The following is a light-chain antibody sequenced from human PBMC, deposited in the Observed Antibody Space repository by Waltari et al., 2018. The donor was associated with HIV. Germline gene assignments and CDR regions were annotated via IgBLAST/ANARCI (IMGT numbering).Light chain of an antibody. J-gene: IGLJ2*01. V-gene: IGLV2-14*03. CDR1: SRDVGGYNF. CDR2: DVT. CDR3: ESYTSTSVWV. Sequence: QSALTQPASVSGSPGQSITISCTGASRDVGGYNFVSWYQQHPVKAPRVLIYDVTTRPSGVSDGFSGSRSVDTPSPTIPGLQPEDESEYHGESYTSTSVWVFGGGTRLTVL.